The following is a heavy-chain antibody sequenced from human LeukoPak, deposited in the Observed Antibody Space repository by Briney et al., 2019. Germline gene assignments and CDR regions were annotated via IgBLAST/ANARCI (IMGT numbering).Heavy chain of an antibody. CDR3: AKAPVAGIPIYYFDY. D-gene: IGHD2-15*01. V-gene: IGHV3-23*01. Sequence: GGSLRLSCAASGFTFSSYAMSWVRQAPGKGLEWVSAISGSGGSTYYADSVKGRFTISRDNSKNTLYLQINSLRAEDTAVYYCAKAPVAGIPIYYFDYWGQGTLVTVSS. CDR1: GFTFSSYA. CDR2: ISGSGGST. J-gene: IGHJ4*02.